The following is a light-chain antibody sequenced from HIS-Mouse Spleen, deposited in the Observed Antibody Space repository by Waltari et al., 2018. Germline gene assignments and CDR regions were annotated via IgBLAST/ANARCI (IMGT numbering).Light chain of an antibody. J-gene: IGLJ2*01. CDR2: DVS. Sequence: QSALTQPASVSGSPGQSITISCTGTSSDVGGYNYFSWYQKHPGKAPKLMIYDVSNRPSGVSNRFSGSKSGNTASLTISGLQAEDEADYYCSSYTSSSFNVVFGGGTKLTVL. CDR3: SSYTSSSFNVV. V-gene: IGLV2-14*03. CDR1: SSDVGGYNY.